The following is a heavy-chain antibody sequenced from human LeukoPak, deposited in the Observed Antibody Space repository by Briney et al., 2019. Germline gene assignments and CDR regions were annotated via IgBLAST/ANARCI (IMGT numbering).Heavy chain of an antibody. CDR3: ARVGSSGYFRYYYYYMDV. J-gene: IGHJ6*03. CDR2: IKQDGSEK. Sequence: GGSLRLSCAASGFTFSSYWMSWVRQAPGKGLEWVANIKQDGSEKYYVDSVKGRFTISRDNSKNTLYLQMNSLRAEDTAVYYCARVGSSGYFRYYYYYMDVWGKGTTVTVSS. D-gene: IGHD3-22*01. CDR1: GFTFSSYW. V-gene: IGHV3-7*01.